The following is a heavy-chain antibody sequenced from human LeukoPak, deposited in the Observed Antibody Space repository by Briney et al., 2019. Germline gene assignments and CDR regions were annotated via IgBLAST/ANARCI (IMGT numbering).Heavy chain of an antibody. CDR3: ANVDTAMVFNYYYGMDV. V-gene: IGHV1-24*01. Sequence: ASVKVSCKVSGYTLTELSMHWVRQAPGKGLEWMGGFDPEDGETIYAQKFQGRVTMTENTSTDTAYMELSSLRSEDTAVYYCANVDTAMVFNYYYGMDVWGQGTTVTVSS. CDR2: FDPEDGET. J-gene: IGHJ6*02. D-gene: IGHD5-18*01. CDR1: GYTLTELS.